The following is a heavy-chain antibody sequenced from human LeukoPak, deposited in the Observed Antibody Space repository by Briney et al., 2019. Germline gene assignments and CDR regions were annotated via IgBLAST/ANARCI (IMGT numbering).Heavy chain of an antibody. CDR3: ARLRFYDSSGPKYYFDY. CDR2: IKPDGGEQ. CDR1: GPSLSRYW. V-gene: IGHV3-7*01. Sequence: GGSLRLSCAASGPSLSRYWMSWVRQAPGKGLEWVASIKPDGGEQYYVDSVKGRLTISRDHAENSLFLQMDGLRAEDTAVYFCARLRFYDSSGPKYYFDYWGQGTLVIVSS. D-gene: IGHD3-22*01. J-gene: IGHJ4*02.